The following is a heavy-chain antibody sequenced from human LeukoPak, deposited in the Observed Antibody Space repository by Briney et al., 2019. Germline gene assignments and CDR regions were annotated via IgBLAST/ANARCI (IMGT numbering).Heavy chain of an antibody. D-gene: IGHD4-17*01. CDR2: IRYDGSNK. CDR3: AKRPGDYWYFDL. Sequence: GGSVRLPCAASGFTFSSDGMHWVRQAPGKGLEWVAFIRYDGSNKYYADSVKGRFTISRDNSKNTLYLQMNSLRAEDTAVYYCAKRPGDYWYFDLWGRGTLVTVSS. V-gene: IGHV3-30*02. J-gene: IGHJ2*01. CDR1: GFTFSSDG.